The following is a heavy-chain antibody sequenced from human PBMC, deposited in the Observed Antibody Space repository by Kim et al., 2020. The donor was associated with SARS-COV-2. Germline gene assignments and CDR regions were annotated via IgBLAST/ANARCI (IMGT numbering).Heavy chain of an antibody. CDR1: GFTFSSYA. V-gene: IGHV3-23*01. D-gene: IGHD3-10*01. Sequence: GGSLRLSCAASGFTFSSYAMSWVRQAPGKGLEWVSAISGSGGSTYYADSVKGRFTISRDNSKNTLYLQMNSLRAEDTAVYYCAKDLKLRFGELTYGMDVWGQGTTVTVSS. J-gene: IGHJ6*02. CDR2: ISGSGGST. CDR3: AKDLKLRFGELTYGMDV.